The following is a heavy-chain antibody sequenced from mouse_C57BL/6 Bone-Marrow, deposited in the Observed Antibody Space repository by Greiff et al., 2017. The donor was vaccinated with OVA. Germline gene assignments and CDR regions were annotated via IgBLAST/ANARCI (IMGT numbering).Heavy chain of an antibody. V-gene: IGHV1-18*01. J-gene: IGHJ3*01. CDR2: INSNNGGT. CDR1: GYTFTDYN. CDR3: ARGGSYDYDGGAWFAY. Sequence: VQLKQSGPELAKPGASVKIPCKASGYTFTDYNMDWVKQSHGKSLEWIGDINSNNGGTIYNQKFKGKATLTVDKSSSTAYMELRSLTSEDTAVYYCARGGSYDYDGGAWFAYWGQGTLVTVSA. D-gene: IGHD2-4*01.